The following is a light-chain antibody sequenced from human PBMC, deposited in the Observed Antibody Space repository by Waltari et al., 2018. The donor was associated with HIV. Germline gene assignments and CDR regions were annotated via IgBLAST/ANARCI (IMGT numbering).Light chain of an antibody. Sequence: EIVLTQSPGTLSLSPGERATLSCRASQSVSNSYLAWYQQKSGQAPRLLIYGASSRATGIPDRCSGSGSGADFTLTISRLEPEDFAMYYCQQYGGSLFTFGPGTKVDIK. CDR2: GAS. CDR3: QQYGGSLFT. CDR1: QSVSNSY. J-gene: IGKJ3*01. V-gene: IGKV3-20*01.